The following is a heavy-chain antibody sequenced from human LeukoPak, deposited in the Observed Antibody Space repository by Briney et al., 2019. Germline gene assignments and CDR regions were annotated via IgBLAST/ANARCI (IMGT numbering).Heavy chain of an antibody. Sequence: PSETLSLTCAVSGYSISSGYYWGWIRQPPGKGLEWIGSIYHSGSTYYNPSLKSRVTISVDTSKNQFSLKLSSVTAADTAVYYCAREVTYYYDSSGSFDYWGQGTLVTVSS. J-gene: IGHJ4*02. CDR3: AREVTYYYDSSGSFDY. CDR2: IYHSGST. CDR1: GYSISSGYY. D-gene: IGHD3-22*01. V-gene: IGHV4-38-2*01.